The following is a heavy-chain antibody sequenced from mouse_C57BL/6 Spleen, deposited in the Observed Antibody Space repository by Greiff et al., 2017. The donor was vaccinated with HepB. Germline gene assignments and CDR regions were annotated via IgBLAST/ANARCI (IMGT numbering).Heavy chain of an antibody. CDR1: GYTFTSYW. D-gene: IGHD1-1*01. V-gene: IGHV1-52*01. J-gene: IGHJ3*01. CDR3: ARVYYGSSYEFAY. Sequence: VQLQQPGAELVRPGSSVKLSCKASGYTFTSYWMHWVKQRPIQGLEWIGNIDPSDSETHYNQKFKDKATLTVDKSSSTAYMQLSSLTSEDSAVYYCARVYYGSSYEFAYWGQGTLVTVSA. CDR2: IDPSDSET.